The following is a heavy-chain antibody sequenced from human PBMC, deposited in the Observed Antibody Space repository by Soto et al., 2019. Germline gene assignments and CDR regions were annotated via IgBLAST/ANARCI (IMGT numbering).Heavy chain of an antibody. CDR3: AKVLVQYYYGSGSTLTYYFDY. CDR2: ISGSGGST. Sequence: GGSLRLSCAASGFTFSSYAMSLVRQAPGKGLEWVSAISGSGGSTYYADSVKGRFTISRDNSKNTLYLQMNSLRAEDTAVYYCAKVLVQYYYGSGSTLTYYFDYWGQGTLVTVSS. D-gene: IGHD3-10*01. CDR1: GFTFSSYA. J-gene: IGHJ4*02. V-gene: IGHV3-23*01.